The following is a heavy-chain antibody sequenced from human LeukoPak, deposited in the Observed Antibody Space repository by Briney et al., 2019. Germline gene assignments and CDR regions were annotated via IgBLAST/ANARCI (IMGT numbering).Heavy chain of an antibody. V-gene: IGHV4-4*09. CDR1: GGSISSYH. CDR2: IYISGST. CDR3: ASIPGSIGGMDV. Sequence: SETLSLTCTVSGGSISSYHWSWIRQSPGKRLEWIGYIYISGSTNYNPSLKSRVIISVDTSKNQFSLKLSSVTAADTAVYYCASIPGSIGGMDVWGKGTTVTVSS. J-gene: IGHJ6*03. D-gene: IGHD3-10*01.